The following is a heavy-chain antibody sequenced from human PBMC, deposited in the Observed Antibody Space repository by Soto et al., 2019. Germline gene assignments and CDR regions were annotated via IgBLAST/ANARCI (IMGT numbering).Heavy chain of an antibody. CDR3: AISQGSSASLEIYYYYYYGMDV. J-gene: IGHJ6*02. CDR1: GGTFSSYA. D-gene: IGHD2-2*01. CDR2: SIPISDTT. Sequence: QVQLVQSGAEVKTPGSSVKVSCKASGGTFSSYAISWVRQAPGQGLEWMGGSIPISDTTNYAQKFQGRVMITADESTSTAYVELSSHRSEDTPVYYCAISQGSSASLEIYYYYYYGMDVWGQGTTVTVSS. V-gene: IGHV1-69*01.